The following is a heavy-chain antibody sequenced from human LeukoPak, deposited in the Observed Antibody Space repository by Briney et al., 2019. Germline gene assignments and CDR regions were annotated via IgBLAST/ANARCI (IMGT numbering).Heavy chain of an antibody. D-gene: IGHD4-17*01. CDR2: IYTSGST. V-gene: IGHV4-61*02. CDR1: GGSISSGSYY. CDR3: ARDARDYGDYGGPVDYMDV. Sequence: PSETLSLTCTVSGGSISSGSYYWSWIRQPAGKGLEWIGRIYTSGSTNYNPSLKSRVTISVDTSKNQFSLKLSSVTAADTAVYYCARDARDYGDYGGPVDYMDVWGKGTTVTVSS. J-gene: IGHJ6*03.